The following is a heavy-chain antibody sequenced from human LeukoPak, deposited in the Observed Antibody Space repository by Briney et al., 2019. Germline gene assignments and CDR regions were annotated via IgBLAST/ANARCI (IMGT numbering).Heavy chain of an antibody. D-gene: IGHD6-13*01. V-gene: IGHV4-39*07. CDR3: ARAGSNNSSSWYVGFDP. Sequence: RASETLSLTCTVSGGSISSSSYYWGWIRQPPGKGLEWIGSIYYSGSTYYNPSLKSRVTISVDTSKNQFSLKLSSVTAADTAVYYCARAGSNNSSSWYVGFDPWGQGTLVTVSS. CDR1: GGSISSSSYY. CDR2: IYYSGST. J-gene: IGHJ5*02.